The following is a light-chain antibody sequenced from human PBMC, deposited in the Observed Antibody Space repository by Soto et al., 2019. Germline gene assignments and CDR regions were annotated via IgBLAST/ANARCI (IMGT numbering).Light chain of an antibody. V-gene: IGKV1-39*01. CDR2: AAS. J-gene: IGKJ5*01. Sequence: DIQMTPSPSSLSASVGDRVTITCRASQSISRNLNWYQHKPGKAPKLLIYAASRLQNGVPSRFSGGGSRTEFTLSISSLQPEDFGTYYCQQSYTTASITFGQGTRLEIK. CDR1: QSISRN. CDR3: QQSYTTASIT.